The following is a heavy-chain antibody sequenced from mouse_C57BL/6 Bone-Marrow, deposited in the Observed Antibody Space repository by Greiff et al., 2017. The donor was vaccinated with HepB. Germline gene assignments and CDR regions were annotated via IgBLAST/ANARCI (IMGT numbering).Heavy chain of an antibody. CDR1: GYTFTDYY. Sequence: EVQLQQSGPELVKPGASVKISCKASGYTFTDYYMNWVKQSHGKSLEWIGDINPNNGGTSYNQKFKGKATLTVDKSSSTAYMELRSLTSEDSAVYYCAREAYDYGFDYWGQGTTLTVSS. D-gene: IGHD2-4*01. CDR2: INPNNGGT. J-gene: IGHJ2*01. V-gene: IGHV1-26*01. CDR3: AREAYDYGFDY.